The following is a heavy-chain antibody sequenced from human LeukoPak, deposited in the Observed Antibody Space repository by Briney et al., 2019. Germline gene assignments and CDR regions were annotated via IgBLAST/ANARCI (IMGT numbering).Heavy chain of an antibody. CDR3: ARGGYYGSGSYYY. V-gene: IGHV4-34*01. J-gene: IGHJ4*02. D-gene: IGHD3-10*01. CDR2: INHSGST. CDR1: GGSFSGYY. Sequence: SETLSLTCAVYGGSFSGYYWRWLRQPPGKGLEWIGEINHSGSTNYNPSLKSRVTISVDTSKNQFSLKLSSVTAADTAAYYCARGGYYGSGSYYYWGQGTLVTVSS.